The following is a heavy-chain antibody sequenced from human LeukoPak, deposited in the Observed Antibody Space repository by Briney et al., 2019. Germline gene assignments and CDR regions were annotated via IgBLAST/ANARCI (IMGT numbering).Heavy chain of an antibody. CDR2: INPDGGNT. D-gene: IGHD5-24*01. V-gene: IGHV1-46*01. J-gene: IGHJ3*02. CDR3: ARIRDGYNDAYDI. Sequence: ASVKVSCKASGYTFTNSYIHWVRQAPGQVLEWMGLINPDGGNTNYAQNFQGRITLTRDTSTSTVYMELSSLRSEDTAIYYCARIRDGYNDAYDIWGQGTVVTVPS. CDR1: GYTFTNSY.